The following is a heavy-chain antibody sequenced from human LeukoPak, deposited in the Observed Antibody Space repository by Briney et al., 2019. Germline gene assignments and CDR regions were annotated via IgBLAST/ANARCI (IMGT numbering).Heavy chain of an antibody. V-gene: IGHV4-39*01. CDR2: IYYSGST. J-gene: IGHJ2*01. CDR3: ARHNIVVVTATHWYFDL. D-gene: IGHD2-21*02. Sequence: SETLSLTCNVSGDSMNSGTYYWGWIRQPPGKGLEWIGSIYYSGSTYYNPSLKSRVTISVDTSKNQFSLKLSSVTAADTAVYYCARHNIVVVTATHWYFDLWGRGTLVTVSS. CDR1: GDSMNSGTYY.